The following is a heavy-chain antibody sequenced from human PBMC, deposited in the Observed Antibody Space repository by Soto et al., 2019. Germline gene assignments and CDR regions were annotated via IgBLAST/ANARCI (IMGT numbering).Heavy chain of an antibody. CDR2: IFYGGHT. CDR3: ARSPQYSSGWNGGFDY. CDR1: GDFLTTYY. D-gene: IGHD6-19*01. Sequence: SETLSLTCDVSGDFLTTYYWNWIRQSPGKGLEWIGYIFYGGHTNYNPSLRGRAAISVDTSKNQFSLKLSSVTAADTAVYYCARSPQYSSGWNGGFDYWGQGTLVTVSS. V-gene: IGHV4-59*01. J-gene: IGHJ4*02.